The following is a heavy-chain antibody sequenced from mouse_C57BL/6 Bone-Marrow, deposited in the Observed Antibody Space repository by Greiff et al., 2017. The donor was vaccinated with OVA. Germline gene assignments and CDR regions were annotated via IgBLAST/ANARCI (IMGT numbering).Heavy chain of an antibody. J-gene: IGHJ1*03. CDR2: ISSGSSTI. CDR3: ARDSYDWYFDV. CDR1: GFTFSDYG. V-gene: IGHV5-17*01. D-gene: IGHD2-12*01. Sequence: EVKLVESGGGLVKPGGSLKLSCAASGFTFSDYGMHWVRQAPEKGLEWVAYISSGSSTIYYADTVKGRFTISRDNAKNTLFLQMTSLRSEDTAMYYCARDSYDWYFDVWGTGTTVTVSS.